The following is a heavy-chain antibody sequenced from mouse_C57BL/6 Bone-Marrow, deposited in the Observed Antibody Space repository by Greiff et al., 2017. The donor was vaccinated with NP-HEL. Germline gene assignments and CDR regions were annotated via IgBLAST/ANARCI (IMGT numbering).Heavy chain of an antibody. CDR1: GYTFTDYY. Sequence: EVQLQQSGPELVKPGASVKISCKASGYTFTDYYMNWVKQSHGKSLEWIGDINPNNGGTSYNQKFKGKATLTVDKSSSTAYMELRSLTSEDSAVYYCARNYYYGGQGTTLTVSS. J-gene: IGHJ2*01. CDR2: INPNNGGT. V-gene: IGHV1-26*01. D-gene: IGHD1-1*01. CDR3: ARNYYY.